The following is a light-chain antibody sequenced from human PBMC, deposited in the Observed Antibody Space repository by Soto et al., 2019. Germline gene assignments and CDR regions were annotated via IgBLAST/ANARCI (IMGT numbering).Light chain of an antibody. J-gene: IGLJ2*01. CDR2: EVS. Sequence: QSALTQPPSASGSPGQSVTISCTGTSSDVGGYNYVSWYQQHPGKTPKLMIYEVSKRPSGVPDRSSGSKSGNTASLTVSGLQAEDEADYYCSSYAGSNNRVFGGGTQLTVL. V-gene: IGLV2-8*01. CDR3: SSYAGSNNRV. CDR1: SSDVGGYNY.